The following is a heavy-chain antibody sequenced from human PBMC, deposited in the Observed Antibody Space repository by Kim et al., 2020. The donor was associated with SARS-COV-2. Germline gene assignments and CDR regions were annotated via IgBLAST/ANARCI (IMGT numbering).Heavy chain of an antibody. V-gene: IGHV3-23*01. D-gene: IGHD6-13*01. CDR3: ARLSMPLSGTLGVGDY. CDR1: GFTFSSYA. CDR2: ISDSGGDT. Sequence: GGSLRLSCAASGFTFSSYAMGWVRQTPGKGLEWVSPISDSGGDTYYADSVKGRFTISRDNSKNTMYLEMNSLRAEDTAVYYCARLSMPLSGTLGVGDYWGQGTLVTVSP. J-gene: IGHJ4*02.